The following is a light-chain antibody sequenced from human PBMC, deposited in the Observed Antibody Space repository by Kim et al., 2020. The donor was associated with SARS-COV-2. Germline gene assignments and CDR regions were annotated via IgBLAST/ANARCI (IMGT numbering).Light chain of an antibody. CDR1: QVIHTY. J-gene: IGKJ2*01. CDR2: AAS. CDR3: QQYNRYPYT. V-gene: IGKV1-16*01. Sequence: SASVGDRVTITCRASQVIHTYLAWFQQKPGQAPKSLIYAASNLHSGVPSRFSGSGSGTDFTLTISGLQPEDIAIYYCQQYNRYPYTFGQGTRLEI.